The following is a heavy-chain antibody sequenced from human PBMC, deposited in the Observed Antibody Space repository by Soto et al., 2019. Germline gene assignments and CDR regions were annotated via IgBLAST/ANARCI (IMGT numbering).Heavy chain of an antibody. D-gene: IGHD1-1*01. V-gene: IGHV3-30*03. CDR2: IPHDGEDT. CDR3: VRGTATTGTSIHFDP. CDR1: GFRFRDRG. Sequence: QVQLVESGGGAVQPGRSLSLSCATSGFRFRDRGMHWIRQARDKRLECVASIPHDGEDTYYADPVKGRFTVSRDHSKNTLSIQMDSLTTAYTALYHCVRGTATTGTSIHFDPWCRGDQVTVSP. J-gene: IGHJ5*02.